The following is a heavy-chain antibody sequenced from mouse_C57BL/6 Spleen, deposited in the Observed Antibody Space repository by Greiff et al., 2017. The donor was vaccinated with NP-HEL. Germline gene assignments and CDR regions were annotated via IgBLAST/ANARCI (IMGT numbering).Heavy chain of an antibody. V-gene: IGHV1-42*01. CDR2: INPSTGGT. CDR1: GYSFTGYY. J-gene: IGHJ2*01. CDR3: ARRGYGYDRDYFDY. Sequence: DVQLQESGPELVKPGASVKISCKASGYSFTGYYMNWVKQSPEKSLEWIGEINPSTGGTTYNQKFKAKATLTVDKSSSTAYMQLKSLTSEDSAVYYCARRGYGYDRDYFDYWGQGTTLTVSS. D-gene: IGHD2-2*01.